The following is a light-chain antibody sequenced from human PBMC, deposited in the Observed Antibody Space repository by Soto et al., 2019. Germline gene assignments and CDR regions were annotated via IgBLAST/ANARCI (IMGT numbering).Light chain of an antibody. V-gene: IGKV3-11*01. CDR2: DAS. Sequence: EIVLTQSPDTLSLSPGESATLSCRASQSVKNYLAWYQQKPGQTPRLLIYDASNRAPGIPARFTGSGSGTDFTLTISSLEPEDFAVYYCQQCTKWEITFGGGSRVDMK. CDR3: QQCTKWEIT. CDR1: QSVKNY. J-gene: IGKJ4*01.